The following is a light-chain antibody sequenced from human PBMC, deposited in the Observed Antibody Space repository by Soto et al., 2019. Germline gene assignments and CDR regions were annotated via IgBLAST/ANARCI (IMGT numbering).Light chain of an antibody. CDR1: QSISSY. V-gene: IGKV1-39*01. J-gene: IGKJ5*01. CDR3: QQSYSTPRT. CDR2: AAS. Sequence: DIQMTQSPSSLSASVGDRFTITCRASQSISSYLNWYQQKPGKAPKFLIYAASSLPSGVPSRFSGSGSGTDFTLTISSLQPEDFATYYCQQSYSTPRTFGQGTRLEIK.